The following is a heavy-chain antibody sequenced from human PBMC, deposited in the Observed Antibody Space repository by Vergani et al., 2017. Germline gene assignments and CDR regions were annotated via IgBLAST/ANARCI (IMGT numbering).Heavy chain of an antibody. J-gene: IGHJ6*03. V-gene: IGHV3-21*05. D-gene: IGHD6-13*01. CDR1: GFTFSSYS. CDR3: ARVRYSSSWYYYYMDV. CDR2: ISSSGSTI. Sequence: EVQLVESGGGLVKPGGSLRLSCAASGFTFSSYSMNWVRQAPGKGLEWVSYISSSGSTIYYADSVKGRFTISRDNAKNSLYLQMNSLRAEDTAVYYCARVRYSSSWYYYYMDVWGKGTTVTVSS.